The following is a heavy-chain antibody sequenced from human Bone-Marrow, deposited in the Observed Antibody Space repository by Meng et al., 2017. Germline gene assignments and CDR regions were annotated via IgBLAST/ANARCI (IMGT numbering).Heavy chain of an antibody. D-gene: IGHD6-13*01. CDR1: GGPISSSNW. Sequence: QVQLQESGPGLVKPSGTRSLTCAGSGGPISSSNWQSWVRQPPGKGLEWIGEIYHSGSTNYNPSLKSRVTISVDKSKNQFSLKLSSVTAADTAVYYCARVSLQATIAAAGVVWFDPWGQGTLVTVSS. J-gene: IGHJ5*02. CDR3: ARVSLQATIAAAGVVWFDP. CDR2: IYHSGST. V-gene: IGHV4-4*02.